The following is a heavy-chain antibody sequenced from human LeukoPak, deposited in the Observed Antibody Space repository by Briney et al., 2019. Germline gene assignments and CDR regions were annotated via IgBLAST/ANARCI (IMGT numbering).Heavy chain of an antibody. CDR3: ARADCSGSTCYLRRSWFDP. J-gene: IGHJ5*02. V-gene: IGHV3-21*01. D-gene: IGHD2-2*01. CDR2: ISTSSRYI. CDR1: GFTSSSFD. Sequence: GGSLRLSCAASGFTSSSFDMNWVRQAPGKGLEWVSSISTSSRYIYYRDSVKGRFTISRDDAKNSLYLQMNSLRVEDTAVYYCARADCSGSTCYLRRSWFDPWGQGTLVTVSS.